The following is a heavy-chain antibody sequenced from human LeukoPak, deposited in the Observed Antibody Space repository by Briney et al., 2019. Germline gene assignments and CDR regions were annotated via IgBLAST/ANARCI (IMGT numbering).Heavy chain of an antibody. D-gene: IGHD3-3*01. CDR2: IIPIFGTA. CDR3: ANRISVRFLEWFPFDY. V-gene: IGHV1-69*05. Sequence: SVKVSCKASGYTLTTYDINWVRQAPGQGLEWMGGIIPIFGTANYAQKFQGRVTITTDESTSTAYMELSSLRSEDTAVYYCANRISVRFLEWFPFDYWGQGTLVTVSS. J-gene: IGHJ4*02. CDR1: GYTLTTYD.